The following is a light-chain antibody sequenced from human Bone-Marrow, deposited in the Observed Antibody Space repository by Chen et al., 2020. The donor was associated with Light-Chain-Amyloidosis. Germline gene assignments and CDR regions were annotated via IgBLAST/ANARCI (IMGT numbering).Light chain of an antibody. V-gene: IGLV3-21*02. Sequence: SYVLTKPSSVSVAPGQTATIACGGNNIGSTSVHWYQQTPGQAPLLVVYDDSDRPSGIPERLSGSNSGNTSTLTSSRVEAGDEADYYCQVWDRSSDRPVFGGGTKLTGL. J-gene: IGLJ3*02. CDR1: NIGSTS. CDR2: DDS. CDR3: QVWDRSSDRPV.